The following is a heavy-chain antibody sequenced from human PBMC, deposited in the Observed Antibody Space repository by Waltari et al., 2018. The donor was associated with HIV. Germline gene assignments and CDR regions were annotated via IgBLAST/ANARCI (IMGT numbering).Heavy chain of an antibody. D-gene: IGHD3-22*01. CDR1: GFTFNTFG. J-gene: IGHJ4*02. CDR2: ISTSSRPI. V-gene: IGHV3-48*04. Sequence: DVQLEESGGGLVQPGGSLRLSSAASGFTFNTFGFHWVRQAPGKGLEWVSYISTSSRPIYYADSVKGRFTISRDDAKNSLYLEMNSLRADDTAVYYCARESYYYDSSGYPLAYWGQGILVTISS. CDR3: ARESYYYDSSGYPLAY.